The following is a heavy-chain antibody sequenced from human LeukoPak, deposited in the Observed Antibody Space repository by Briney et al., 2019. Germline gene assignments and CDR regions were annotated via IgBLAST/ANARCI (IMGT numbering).Heavy chain of an antibody. D-gene: IGHD4-11*01. CDR2: IWNDGSNQ. Sequence: GRSLRLSCAASKFTFSHFGMHWVRQAPGKGLEWVAVIWNDGSNQYYAESVKGRFTVYRDNSQNMVYLQMNSLRPEDTAVYYCAKDAQRGFDYSNSLENWGQGTLVTVSS. CDR1: KFTFSHFG. V-gene: IGHV3-33*06. CDR3: AKDAQRGFDYSNSLEN. J-gene: IGHJ4*02.